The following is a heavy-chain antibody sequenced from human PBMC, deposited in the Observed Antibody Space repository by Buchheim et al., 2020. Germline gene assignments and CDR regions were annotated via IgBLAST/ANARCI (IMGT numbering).Heavy chain of an antibody. J-gene: IGHJ6*02. CDR3: ARPHRIVAAPYYYCMDV. Sequence: EVQLVESGGGLVQPGGSLRLSCAASGFTFSSYSMYWVRQAPGKGPEWVSYISGSTNTLYYADSVKGRFTISRDNARNSLYLQMNDLRAEDTAVYYCARPHRIVAAPYYYCMDVWGHGTT. CDR1: GFTFSSYS. CDR2: ISGSTNTL. D-gene: IGHD5-12*01. V-gene: IGHV3-48*01.